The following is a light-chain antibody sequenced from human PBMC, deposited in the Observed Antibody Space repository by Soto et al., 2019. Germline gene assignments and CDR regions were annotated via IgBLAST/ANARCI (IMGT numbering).Light chain of an antibody. J-gene: IGKJ1*01. CDR3: QKYNTVPWT. Sequence: DIQMTQSPSSLSASAGDRVTITCRASQYISNRLAWYQQKPGKVPRLLIYGASTLQPGVPSRFSGSGSSTDFTLTISGLQPEDVATYYCQKYNTVPWTFGQGTKVEIK. V-gene: IGKV1-27*01. CDR2: GAS. CDR1: QYISNR.